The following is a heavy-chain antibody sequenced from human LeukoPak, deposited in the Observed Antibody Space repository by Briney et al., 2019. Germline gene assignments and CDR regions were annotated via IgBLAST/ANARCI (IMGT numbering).Heavy chain of an antibody. CDR3: ARDSPFAY. CDR2: TWYDGSKE. CDR1: GFTFINYA. Sequence: GGSLRLSCAASGFTFINYAMHWVRQAPGKGLEWVAVTWYDGSKEYYGDSVKGRFTISRDNSKNTLSLQMNSLRAEDTAVYYCARDSPFAYWGQGTLVTVSS. J-gene: IGHJ4*02. V-gene: IGHV3-33*08.